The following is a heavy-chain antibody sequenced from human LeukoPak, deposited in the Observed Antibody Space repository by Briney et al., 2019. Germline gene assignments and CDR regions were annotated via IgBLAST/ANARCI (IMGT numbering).Heavy chain of an antibody. Sequence: SETLSLTCTVSGGSISSSSYYWGWIRQPPGKGLEWIANIYYSGSTYYNPSLKSRVTISVDTSKNQFSLKLSSVTAADTAVYYCARRTSMLRGVIQFYFDYWGQGTLVTVSS. V-gene: IGHV4-39*01. CDR2: IYYSGST. J-gene: IGHJ4*02. CDR3: ARRTSMLRGVIQFYFDY. D-gene: IGHD3-10*01. CDR1: GGSISSSSYY.